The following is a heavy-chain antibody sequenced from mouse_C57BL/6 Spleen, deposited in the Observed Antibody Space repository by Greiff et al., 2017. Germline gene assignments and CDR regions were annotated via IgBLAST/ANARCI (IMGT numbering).Heavy chain of an antibody. V-gene: IGHV1-69*01. Sequence: VQLQQPGAELVMPGASVKLSCKASGYTFTSYWMHWVKQRPGQGLEWIGEIDPSDSYTNYNQKFKGKSTLTVDKSSSTAYMQLSSLTSEDSAVYYCARSLLRAYFDVWGTGTTVTVSS. CDR3: ARSLLRAYFDV. J-gene: IGHJ1*03. CDR1: GYTFTSYW. D-gene: IGHD2-1*01. CDR2: IDPSDSYT.